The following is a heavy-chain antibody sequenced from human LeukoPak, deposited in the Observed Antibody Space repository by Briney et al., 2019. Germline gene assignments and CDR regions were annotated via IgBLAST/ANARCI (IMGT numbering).Heavy chain of an antibody. J-gene: IGHJ4*02. D-gene: IGHD1-26*01. V-gene: IGHV3-30*03. CDR3: CSGSYRSHFDY. CDR2: ISYDGSNK. CDR1: GFTFSSYG. Sequence: PGGSLRLSCAASGFTFSSYGMHWVRQAPGKGLEWVAVISYDGSNKYYADSVKGRFTISRDNSKNTLYLQMNSLRAEDTAVYYCCSGSYRSHFDYWGQGTLVTVSS.